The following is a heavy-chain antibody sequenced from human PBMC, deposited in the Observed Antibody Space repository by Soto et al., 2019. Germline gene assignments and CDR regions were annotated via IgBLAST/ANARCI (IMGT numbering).Heavy chain of an antibody. V-gene: IGHV3-7*01. CDR1: GFTFSSYW. J-gene: IGHJ5*02. CDR3: ARHYCSGGSCLFGP. CDR2: IKQDGSEK. Sequence: GGSLRLSCAASGFTFSSYWMSWVRQAPGKGLEWVANIKQDGSEKYYMDSVKGRFTISRDNAKNSLYLQMNSLRAEVTAVYYCARHYCSGGSCLFGPWGQGTLVTVSS. D-gene: IGHD2-15*01.